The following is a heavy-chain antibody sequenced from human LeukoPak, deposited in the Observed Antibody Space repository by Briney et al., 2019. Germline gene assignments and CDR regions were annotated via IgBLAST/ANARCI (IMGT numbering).Heavy chain of an antibody. CDR2: ISYDGSNK. CDR1: GFTFSSYA. Sequence: GGSLRLSCAASGFTFSSYAMSWVRQAPGKGLEWVAVISYDGSNKYYADSVKGRFTISRDNSKNTLYLQMNSLRAEDTAVYYCARAADQDYWGQGTLVTVSS. J-gene: IGHJ4*02. CDR3: ARAADQDY. V-gene: IGHV3-30-3*01. D-gene: IGHD2-2*01.